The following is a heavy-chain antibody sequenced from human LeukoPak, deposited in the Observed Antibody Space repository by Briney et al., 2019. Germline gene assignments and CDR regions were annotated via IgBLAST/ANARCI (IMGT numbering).Heavy chain of an antibody. CDR2: INPNSGGT. J-gene: IGHJ5*02. Sequence: ASVKVSCKASGYTFTGYYMHWVRQAPGQGLEWMGWINPNSGGTNYAQKFQGRVTMTRDTSISTAYMELSRLRSDDTAVYYCAREGHNWKNRGVNWFDPWGQGTLVTVSS. V-gene: IGHV1-2*02. CDR3: AREGHNWKNRGVNWFDP. D-gene: IGHD1/OR15-1a*01. CDR1: GYTFTGYY.